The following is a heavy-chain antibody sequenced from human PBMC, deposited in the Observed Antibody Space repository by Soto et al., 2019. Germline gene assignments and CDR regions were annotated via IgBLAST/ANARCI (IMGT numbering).Heavy chain of an antibody. V-gene: IGHV1-69*01. CDR1: GGPLSSYA. Sequence: GXPVKVACEASGGPLSSYAIIWVRQAPGQGLEWMGGIIPIFGTANYAQKFQCRVTITADESTSTAYMELSSLRSEDTAVYYCARDPWNTPYYYYGMDVCGQRTTVTVSS. D-gene: IGHD1-1*01. CDR3: ARDPWNTPYYYYGMDV. J-gene: IGHJ6*02. CDR2: IIPIFGTA.